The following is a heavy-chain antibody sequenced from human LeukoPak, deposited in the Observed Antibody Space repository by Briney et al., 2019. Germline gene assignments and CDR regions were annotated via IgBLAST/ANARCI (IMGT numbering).Heavy chain of an antibody. V-gene: IGHV1-2*06. CDR1: GYTFTGYY. J-gene: IGHJ4*02. CDR2: INPNSGGT. D-gene: IGHD2-21*02. CDR3: ARDLYCGGDCYTDY. Sequence: ASVKVSCKASGYTFTGYYMHWVRQAPGQGLEWMGRINPNSGGTNYAQKFQGRVTMTRDTSITTAYMELSRLRSDDTAVYYCARDLYCGGDCYTDYWGQGTLVTVSS.